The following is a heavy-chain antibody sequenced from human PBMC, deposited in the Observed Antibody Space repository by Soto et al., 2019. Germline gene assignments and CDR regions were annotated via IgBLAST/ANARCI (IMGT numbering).Heavy chain of an antibody. CDR2: IYYSGST. J-gene: IGHJ6*02. V-gene: IGHV4-59*01. CDR1: GGSISSYY. CDR3: ARVGYNWNYGMDV. Sequence: TLSLTCTVSGGSISSYYWSWIRQPPGKGLEWIGYIYYSGSTNYNPSLKSRVTISVDTSKNQFSLKLSSVTAADTAVYYCARVGYNWNYGMDVWGQGTTVTVSS. D-gene: IGHD1-20*01.